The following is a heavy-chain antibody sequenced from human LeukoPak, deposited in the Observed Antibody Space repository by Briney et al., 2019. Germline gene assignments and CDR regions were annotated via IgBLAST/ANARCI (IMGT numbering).Heavy chain of an antibody. Sequence: PGGSLRLSCAASGFTVSSNYMSWVRQAPGKGLEWVSVIYSGGSTYYADSVKGRFTISRDNSKNTLYLQMNSLRAEDTAVYYCARGTDDWLSDYWGQGTLVTVSS. D-gene: IGHD3-9*01. CDR3: ARGTDDWLSDY. V-gene: IGHV3-53*01. CDR1: GFTVSSNY. J-gene: IGHJ4*02. CDR2: IYSGGST.